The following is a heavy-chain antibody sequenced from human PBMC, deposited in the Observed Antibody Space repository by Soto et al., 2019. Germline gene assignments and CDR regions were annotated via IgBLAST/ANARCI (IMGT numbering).Heavy chain of an antibody. Sequence: QVQLVQSGAEVKRPGASVKVSCKASGYMFTGFYLHWVRQAPGQGLEWMGWINPNNDVTTYAKNFQGRVTMTRDSSISTAYMELSSLRSDDTAVYFCAAAAIPVAGRHPDFWGQGTVVTVS. CDR1: GYMFTGFY. CDR3: AAAAIPVAGRHPDF. CDR2: INPNNDVT. V-gene: IGHV1-2*02. J-gene: IGHJ4*02. D-gene: IGHD6-19*01.